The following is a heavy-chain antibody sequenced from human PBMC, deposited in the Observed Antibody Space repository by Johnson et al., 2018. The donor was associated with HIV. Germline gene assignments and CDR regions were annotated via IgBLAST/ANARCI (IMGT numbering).Heavy chain of an antibody. CDR3: ARGKKQWLDEDAFDI. J-gene: IGHJ3*02. CDR1: GFTVSRNY. CDR2: INSDGSST. D-gene: IGHD6-19*01. Sequence: VQLVESVGGVVRPGGSLRLSCAASGFTVSRNYMNWVRQAPGKGLEWVSRINSDGSSTSYADSVKGRFTISRDNAKNTLYLQMNSLRAEDTAVYYCARGKKQWLDEDAFDIWGQGTMVTVSS. V-gene: IGHV3-74*02.